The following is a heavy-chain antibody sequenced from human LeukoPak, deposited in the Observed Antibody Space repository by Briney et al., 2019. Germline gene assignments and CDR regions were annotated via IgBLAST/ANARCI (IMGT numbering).Heavy chain of an antibody. J-gene: IGHJ4*02. Sequence: GGSLRLSCAASGFTFSSYSMNWVRQAPGKGLEWIGRIKNKTDGETTNYAEPVRGRFTISRDDSKSAVYLQMNSLKIEDTAVYYCTTDLGTYYHGSQRLIPIDYWGQGTLVTVSS. V-gene: IGHV3-15*01. CDR2: IKNKTDGETT. D-gene: IGHD3-10*01. CDR3: TTDLGTYYHGSQRLIPIDY. CDR1: GFTFSSYS.